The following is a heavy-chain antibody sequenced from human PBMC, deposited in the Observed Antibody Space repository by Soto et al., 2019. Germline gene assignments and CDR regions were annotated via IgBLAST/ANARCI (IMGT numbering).Heavy chain of an antibody. J-gene: IGHJ4*02. CDR2: ISSSTSTI. CDR3: AKNSRDGYSYDL. CDR1: GFTFSTYS. Sequence: PGGSLRLSCAASGFTFSTYSMNWVRQAPGKGLEWVSFISSSTSTIYYADSVKGRFTISRDNSKSTLHLQMSSLRAEDTAVYYCAKNSRDGYSYDLWGQGTLVTVSS. D-gene: IGHD3-22*01. V-gene: IGHV3-48*01.